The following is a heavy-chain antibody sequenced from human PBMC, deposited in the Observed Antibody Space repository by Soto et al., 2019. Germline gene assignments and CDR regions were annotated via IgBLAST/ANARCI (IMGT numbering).Heavy chain of an antibody. V-gene: IGHV1-3*01. J-gene: IGHJ3*01. CDR2: INAGNGNT. CDR3: ARDSSSWYYKSVDAFDL. D-gene: IGHD6-13*01. Sequence: QVQLVQSGAEVKKPGASVKVSCKASGYTFTSYAMHWVRQAPGQRLEWMGCINAGNGNTKYSQKFQGRVTITRDTCARKAYMVLSSPRSKDTPVYYCARDSSSWYYKSVDAFDLWGQGTTVTVSS. CDR1: GYTFTSYA.